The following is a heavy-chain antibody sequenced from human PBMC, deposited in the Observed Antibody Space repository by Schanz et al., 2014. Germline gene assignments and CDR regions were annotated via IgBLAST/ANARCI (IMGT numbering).Heavy chain of an antibody. CDR1: GFTFRDYY. J-gene: IGHJ6*02. CDR2: IDGKSTTV. CDR3: AKGMGYCSGGTCYDYYYYGLDV. D-gene: IGHD2-15*01. V-gene: IGHV3-11*01. Sequence: QEQLVESGGGLVKPGGSLRLSCAASGFTFRDYYMSWIRQAPGKGLEWVSDIDGKSTTVYYADSVKGRFTISRDNSENTLYLQMNSLSADDTAVFYCAKGMGYCSGGTCYDYYYYGLDVWGQGTLVTVSS.